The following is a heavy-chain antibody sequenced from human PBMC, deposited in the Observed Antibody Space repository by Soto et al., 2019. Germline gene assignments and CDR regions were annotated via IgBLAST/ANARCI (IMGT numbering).Heavy chain of an antibody. CDR1: GFPFSSYA. D-gene: IGHD4-17*01. Sequence: EVQLVESGGVLVQPGGSLILSCAASGFPFSSYAMHWFRQASGKVLEWVCRIRSNANSYAKAYAASVKGRFTISRDDSKHEASLPMNSLKTEDTAVYYCTTHEITTVPQRAQYFQHCGQGNLVTVSA. J-gene: IGHJ1*01. CDR2: IRSNANSYAK. CDR3: TTHEITTVPQRAQYFQH. V-gene: IGHV3-73*02.